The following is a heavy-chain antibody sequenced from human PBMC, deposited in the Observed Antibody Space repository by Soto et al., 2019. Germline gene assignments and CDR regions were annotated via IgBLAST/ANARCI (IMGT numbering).Heavy chain of an antibody. V-gene: IGHV4-61*10. CDR3: AREGSYSAYNFAHGIQLWSFDF. CDR2: IFSSGST. Sequence: SETLSLTCTVSGGSVRSGSYYWSWVRQPAGKGLEWIGRIFSSGSTSFNPSLESRVAMSVDTSKNHFSLNLSSVTAADMAVYYCAREGSYSAYNFAHGIQLWSFDFWGQGALVTVSS. J-gene: IGHJ4*02. CDR1: GGSVRSGSYY. D-gene: IGHD5-12*01.